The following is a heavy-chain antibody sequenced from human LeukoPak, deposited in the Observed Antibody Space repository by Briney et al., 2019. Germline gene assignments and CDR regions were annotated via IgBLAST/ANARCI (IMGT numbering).Heavy chain of an antibody. Sequence: GGSLRLSCAASGFTFSSYGMSWVRQAPGEGLEWVSAFSGSGDTTYYADSVKGRFTISRDNSKNTRYLQMNSLRAEDTAVYYCAKGDILTGYYSPFDYWGQRTLVTVSS. J-gene: IGHJ4*02. D-gene: IGHD3-9*01. CDR3: AKGDILTGYYSPFDY. V-gene: IGHV3-23*01. CDR2: FSGSGDTT. CDR1: GFTFSSYG.